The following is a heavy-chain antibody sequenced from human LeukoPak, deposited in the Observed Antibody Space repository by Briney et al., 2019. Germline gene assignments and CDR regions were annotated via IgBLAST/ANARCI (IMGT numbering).Heavy chain of an antibody. V-gene: IGHV3-21*01. CDR3: ARWELAVAGRRGAFDI. CDR1: GFTFSSYS. J-gene: IGHJ3*02. Sequence: GGSLRLSCAASGFTFSSYSMNWVRQAPGKGLEWVSSISSSSSYIYYADSVKGRFTISRDNAKNSLYLQMNSLRAEDTPVYYCARWELAVAGRRGAFDIWGQGTMVTVSS. D-gene: IGHD6-19*01. CDR2: ISSSSSYI.